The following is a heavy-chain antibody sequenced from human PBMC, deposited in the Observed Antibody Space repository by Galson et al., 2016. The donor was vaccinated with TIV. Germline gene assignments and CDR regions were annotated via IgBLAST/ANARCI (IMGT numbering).Heavy chain of an antibody. V-gene: IGHV3-13*01. D-gene: IGHD1-26*01. Sequence: SLRLSCADSGFTFSTYDMHWVRQATGKRLEWVLGIGTLGDTYYADSVKGRFTISRENATNSLYLHMNSLRAGDSAVYYCARGWPGIVGGRDAFDIWGQGTMVTVSS. CDR1: GFTFSTYD. CDR3: ARGWPGIVGGRDAFDI. J-gene: IGHJ3*02. CDR2: IGTLGDT.